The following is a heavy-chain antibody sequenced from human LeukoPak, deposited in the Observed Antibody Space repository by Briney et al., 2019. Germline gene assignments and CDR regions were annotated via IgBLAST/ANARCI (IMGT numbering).Heavy chain of an antibody. CDR3: ARRGVGIWFDP. CDR2: IYYSGST. J-gene: IGHJ5*02. Sequence: SETLSLTCTVSGGSISSSSYYWSWIRQPPGKGLEWIGYIYYSGSTNYNPSLKSRVTISVDTSKNQFSLKLSSVTAADTAVYYCARRGVGIWFDPWGQGTLVTVSS. D-gene: IGHD7-27*01. V-gene: IGHV4-61*05. CDR1: GGSISSSSYY.